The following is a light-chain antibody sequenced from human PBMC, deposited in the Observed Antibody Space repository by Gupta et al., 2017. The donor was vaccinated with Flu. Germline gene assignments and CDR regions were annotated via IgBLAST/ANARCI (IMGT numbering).Light chain of an antibody. V-gene: IGLV3-25*03. CDR2: KDS. CDR1: ALPKQY. Sequence: PGQTARITCSGDALPKQYAYWYQQKPGQAPVLVIYKDSERPSGIPERFSGPSSGTTVTLTISGVQAEDEADYYCQSADSSGTWVFGGGTKLTVL. CDR3: QSADSSGTWV. J-gene: IGLJ3*02.